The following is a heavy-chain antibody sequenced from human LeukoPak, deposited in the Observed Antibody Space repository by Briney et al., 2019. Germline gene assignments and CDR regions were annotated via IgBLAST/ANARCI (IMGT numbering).Heavy chain of an antibody. V-gene: IGHV3-48*01. J-gene: IGHJ6*02. D-gene: IGHD2-2*01. Sequence: GGSLRLSCAASGFTFSSYSMNWVRQAPGKGLEWVSYISSSSTIYYADSVKGRFTISRDNAKNSLYLQMNSLRAEDTAVYYCARDGGYCSSTSCSPDYYYYGMDVWGQGTTVTVSS. CDR1: GFTFSSYS. CDR3: ARDGGYCSSTSCSPDYYYYGMDV. CDR2: ISSSSTI.